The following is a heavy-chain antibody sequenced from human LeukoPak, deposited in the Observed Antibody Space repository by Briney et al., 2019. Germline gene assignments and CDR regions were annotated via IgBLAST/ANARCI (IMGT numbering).Heavy chain of an antibody. D-gene: IGHD5-18*01. CDR2: ISYDGSNK. J-gene: IGHJ4*02. Sequence: PGGPLRLSCAASGFTFSSYGMHWVRQAPGKGLEWVAVISYDGSNKYYADSVKGRFTISRDNSKNTLYLQMNSLRAEDTAVYYCARDQAGMGYSYGYVGYWGQGTLVTVSS. CDR1: GFTFSSYG. CDR3: ARDQAGMGYSYGYVGY. V-gene: IGHV3-30*03.